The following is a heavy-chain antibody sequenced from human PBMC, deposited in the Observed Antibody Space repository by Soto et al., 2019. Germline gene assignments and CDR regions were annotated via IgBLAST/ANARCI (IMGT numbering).Heavy chain of an antibody. J-gene: IGHJ6*02. Sequence: QVQLVQSGAEVKKPGSSVKVSCKASGGTFSSYAISWVRQAPGQGLERMGGIIPIFGTANYAQKFQGRVTISAEESTSTAYMELSSLRSEYTAVYYCARGLGTMVRGVICYYGMDVWGQGTTVTVSS. D-gene: IGHD3-10*01. CDR2: IIPIFGTA. CDR3: ARGLGTMVRGVICYYGMDV. CDR1: GGTFSSYA. V-gene: IGHV1-69*01.